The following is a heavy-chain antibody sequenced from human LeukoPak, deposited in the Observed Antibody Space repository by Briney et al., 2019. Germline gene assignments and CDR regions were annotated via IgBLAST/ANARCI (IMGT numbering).Heavy chain of an antibody. J-gene: IGHJ4*02. CDR2: ITGSDAAT. D-gene: IGHD3-10*01. V-gene: IGHV3-23*01. CDR1: GFIFSNYA. Sequence: GGSLRLSCAASGFIFSNYAMSWVRQAPGKGLEWVSDITGSDAATYYADSVKGRFTISRDNSKNTLYLQMNSLRADDTAIYYCAKGRGDSGSLTRSFDYWGQGTLVTVSS. CDR3: AKGRGDSGSLTRSFDY.